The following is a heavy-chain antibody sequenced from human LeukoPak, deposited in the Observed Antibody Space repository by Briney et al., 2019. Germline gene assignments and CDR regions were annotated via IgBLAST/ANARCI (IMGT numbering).Heavy chain of an antibody. V-gene: IGHV1-46*01. CDR3: ARGSLIRITMVRGVIIY. CDR2: IKPSGGST. Sequence: ASVKVSCKASGYTFTSYYMHWVRQAPGQGLEWMGIIKPSGGSTSYAQKFQGRVTTTRDTSTSTVYMELSSLRSEDTAVYYCARGSLIRITMVRGVIIYWGQGTLVTVSS. CDR1: GYTFTSYY. J-gene: IGHJ4*02. D-gene: IGHD3-10*01.